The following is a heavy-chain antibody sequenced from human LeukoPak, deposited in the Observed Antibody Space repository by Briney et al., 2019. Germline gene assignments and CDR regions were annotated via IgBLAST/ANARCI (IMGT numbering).Heavy chain of an antibody. CDR3: AREPGTTNFWSGYYTVNGMDV. V-gene: IGHV3-7*01. Sequence: GGSLRLSCAASGFTFSSYWMSWVRQAPGKGLEWVANIKQDGSEKYCVDSVKGRFTISRDNAKNSLYLQMNSLRAEDTAVYYCAREPGTTNFWSGYYTVNGMDVWGQGTTVTVSS. D-gene: IGHD3-3*01. CDR1: GFTFSSYW. CDR2: IKQDGSEK. J-gene: IGHJ6*02.